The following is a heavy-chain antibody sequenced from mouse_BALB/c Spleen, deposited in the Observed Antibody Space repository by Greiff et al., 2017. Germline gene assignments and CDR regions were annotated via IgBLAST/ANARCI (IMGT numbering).Heavy chain of an antibody. V-gene: IGHV3-2*02. CDR2: ISYSGST. CDR1: GYSITSDYA. CDR3: ARGYYRYEGAMDY. J-gene: IGHJ4*01. Sequence: EVQLQQSGPGLVKPSQSLSLTCTVTGYSITSDYAWNWIRQFPGNKLEWMGYISYSGSTSYNPSLKSRISITRDTSKNQFFLQLNSVTTEDTATYYCARGYYRYEGAMDYWGQGTSVTVSS. D-gene: IGHD2-14*01.